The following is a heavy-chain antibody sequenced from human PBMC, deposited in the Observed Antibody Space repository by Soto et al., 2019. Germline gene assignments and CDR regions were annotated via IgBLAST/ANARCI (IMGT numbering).Heavy chain of an antibody. J-gene: IGHJ6*02. V-gene: IGHV1-18*01. CDR1: CYTFTSYG. CDR2: ISAYNGNT. CDR3: ARVGDYYYYGMDV. Sequence: ASVKVSCKASCYTFTSYGISWVRQAPGQGLEWMGWISAYNGNTNYAQKFQGRVTMTRNTSISTAYMELSSLRSEDTAVYYCARVGDYYYYGMDVWDQGTTVTVSS.